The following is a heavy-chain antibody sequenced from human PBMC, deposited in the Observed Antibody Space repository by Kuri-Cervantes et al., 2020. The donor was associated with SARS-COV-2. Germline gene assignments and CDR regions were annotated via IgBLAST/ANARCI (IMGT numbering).Heavy chain of an antibody. CDR3: ATRSGTAFDFDY. Sequence: SQTLSLTCAVYGGSFSGYYWSWIRQPPGKGLEWIGEINHSGSTNYNPSLESRVTISVDTSKNHFSLKLNSVTAADTAVYYCATRSGTAFDFDYWGQGTLVTVSS. J-gene: IGHJ4*02. CDR1: GGSFSGYY. CDR2: INHSGST. V-gene: IGHV4-34*01. D-gene: IGHD1-26*01.